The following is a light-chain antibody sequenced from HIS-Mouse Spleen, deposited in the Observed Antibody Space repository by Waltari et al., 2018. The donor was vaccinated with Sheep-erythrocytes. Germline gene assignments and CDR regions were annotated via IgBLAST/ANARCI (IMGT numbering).Light chain of an antibody. CDR3: CSYAGSYTFWV. CDR2: DVS. J-gene: IGLJ3*02. CDR1: SSDVGGYHY. Sequence: QSALTQPRSVSGSPGQSVTISCTGTSSDVGGYHYVSWYQQHPGKAPNLMIYDVSKRPSGVPDRFSGSKSGNTASLTISGLQAEDEADYYCCSYAGSYTFWVFGGGTKLTVL. V-gene: IGLV2-11*01.